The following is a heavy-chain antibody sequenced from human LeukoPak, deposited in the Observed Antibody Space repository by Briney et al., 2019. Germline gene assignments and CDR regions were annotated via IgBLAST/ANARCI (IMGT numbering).Heavy chain of an antibody. Sequence: GGSLRLSCAASGFSFSTCAMSWVRQAPGKGLEWVAVISYDGSNKYYADSVKGRFTISRDNSKNTLYLQMNSLRAEDTAVYYCARPYSSGWFDAFDIWGQGTMVTVSS. CDR3: ARPYSSGWFDAFDI. J-gene: IGHJ3*02. CDR2: ISYDGSNK. CDR1: GFSFSTCA. D-gene: IGHD6-19*01. V-gene: IGHV3-30-3*01.